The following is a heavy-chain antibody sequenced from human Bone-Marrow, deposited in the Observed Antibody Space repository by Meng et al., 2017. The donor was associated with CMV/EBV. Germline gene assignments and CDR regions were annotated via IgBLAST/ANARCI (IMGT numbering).Heavy chain of an antibody. CDR2: IRYDGRNK. J-gene: IGHJ6*02. CDR3: AKMSQYSTNYNYYYGMDV. D-gene: IGHD6-6*01. V-gene: IGHV3-30*02. Sequence: GESPKISCAASGFTFSSYSMHWVRQAPGKGLEWVAFIRYDGRNKYYADSVKGRFTISRDNSKNTLYLQMNSLRAEDRAVYYCAKMSQYSTNYNYYYGMDVWGQGTTVTVSS. CDR1: GFTFSSYS.